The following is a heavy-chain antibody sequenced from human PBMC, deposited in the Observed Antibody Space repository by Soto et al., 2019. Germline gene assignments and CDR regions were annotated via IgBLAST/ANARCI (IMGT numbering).Heavy chain of an antibody. D-gene: IGHD3-10*01. CDR2: INHSGST. CDR1: GGSFSGYY. V-gene: IGHV4-34*01. J-gene: IGHJ6*03. CDR3: ARAVRVWFGELLRYYYYMDV. Sequence: SETLSLTCAVYGGSFSGYYWSWIRQPPGKGLEWIGEINHSGSTNYNPSLKSRVTISVDTSKNQFSLKLSSVTAADTAVYYCARAVRVWFGELLRYYYYMDVWGKGTTVTAP.